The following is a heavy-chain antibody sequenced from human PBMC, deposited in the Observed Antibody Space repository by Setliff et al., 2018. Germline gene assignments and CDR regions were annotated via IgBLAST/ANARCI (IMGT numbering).Heavy chain of an antibody. CDR1: GFTFSTYA. CDR3: AKPQVELRWGFEY. V-gene: IGHV3-23*03. D-gene: IGHD1-7*01. Sequence: GESLKISCAASGFTFSTYAMSWVRQAPGKGLEWVSTIYSGDRNTFYTDSVKGRFTIFRDGSKNTLYLQMTSLRAEDTAVYYCAKPQVELRWGFEYWGQGTPVTVSS. J-gene: IGHJ4*02. CDR2: IYSGDRNT.